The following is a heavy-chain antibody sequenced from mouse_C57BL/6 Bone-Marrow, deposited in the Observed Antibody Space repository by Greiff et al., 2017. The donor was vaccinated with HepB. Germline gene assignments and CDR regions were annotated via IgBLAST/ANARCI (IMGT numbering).Heavy chain of an antibody. CDR1: GYTFTSYW. CDR3: ASLRGYSNFFDY. J-gene: IGHJ2*01. D-gene: IGHD2-5*01. V-gene: IGHV1-55*01. CDR2: IYPGSGST. Sequence: QVQLQQPGAELVKPGASVKMSCKASGYTFTSYWITWVKQRPGQGLEWIGDIYPGSGSTNYNEKFKSKATLTVDTSSSKAYMQLSSLTSEDSAVYYCASLRGYSNFFDYWGQGTTLTVSS.